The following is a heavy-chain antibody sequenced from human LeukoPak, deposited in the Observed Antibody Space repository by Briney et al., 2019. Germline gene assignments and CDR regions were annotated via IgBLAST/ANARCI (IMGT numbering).Heavy chain of an antibody. Sequence: ASVKVSCKASGYTLTSYGISWVRQAPGQGLEWMGWISAYNGNTNYAQKLQGRVTMTTDTSTSTAYMDLRSLRSDDTAVYYCARARGSGSYDKEDYWGQGTLVTVSS. J-gene: IGHJ4*02. CDR3: ARARGSGSYDKEDY. CDR2: ISAYNGNT. V-gene: IGHV1-18*01. CDR1: GYTLTSYG. D-gene: IGHD3-10*01.